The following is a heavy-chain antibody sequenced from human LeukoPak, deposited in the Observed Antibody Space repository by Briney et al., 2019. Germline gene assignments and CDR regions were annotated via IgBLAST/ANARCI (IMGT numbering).Heavy chain of an antibody. CDR1: GGSISSSNW. Sequence: SGTLSLTCAVSGGSISSSNWGRRVRQPPGKGLEGIGEIYHSGSTNYNPSLKSRVTVSVDKSKNQFSLNLSSVTAADTAVYYCGRSDSSSWYLGYWGQGTLVSVSS. D-gene: IGHD6-13*01. CDR3: GRSDSSSWYLGY. V-gene: IGHV4-4*02. J-gene: IGHJ4*02. CDR2: IYHSGST.